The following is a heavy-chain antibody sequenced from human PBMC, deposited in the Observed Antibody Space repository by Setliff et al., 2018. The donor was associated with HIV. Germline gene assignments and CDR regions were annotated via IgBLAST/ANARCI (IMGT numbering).Heavy chain of an antibody. Sequence: LRLSCAASGFTFSSYAMHWVRQAPGKGLEWVAVISYDGSNKYYGDSVKGRFTISRDNSKNTLYLQMNSLRAEDTAIYYCAKDRGTRTFYFDYWGQGTLVTVSS. CDR3: AKDRGTRTFYFDY. CDR2: ISYDGSNK. J-gene: IGHJ4*02. V-gene: IGHV3-30*01. CDR1: GFTFSSYA. D-gene: IGHD2-15*01.